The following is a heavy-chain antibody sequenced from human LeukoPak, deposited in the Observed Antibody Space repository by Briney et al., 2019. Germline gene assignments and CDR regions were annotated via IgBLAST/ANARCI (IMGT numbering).Heavy chain of an antibody. D-gene: IGHD1-1*01. CDR2: IYYSGST. CDR3: ARAQLNLLVDFGMDV. Sequence: SETLSLTCTVSGGSISSGGYYWSWIRQHPGKGLEWIGYIYYSGSTNYNPSLKSRVTISVDTSKTQFSLKLSSVTAVDTAVYYCARAQLNLLVDFGMDVWGQGTTVTVSS. V-gene: IGHV4-61*08. CDR1: GGSISSGGYY. J-gene: IGHJ6*02.